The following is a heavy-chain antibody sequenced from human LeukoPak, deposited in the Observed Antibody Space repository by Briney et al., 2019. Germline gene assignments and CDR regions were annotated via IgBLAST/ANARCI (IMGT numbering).Heavy chain of an antibody. D-gene: IGHD4-17*01. CDR2: VRNKANNYPT. V-gene: IGHV3-73*01. Sequence: PGGSLRLSCAASGFTFSGSGIHWVRQAPGKGLEWVGRVRNKANNYPTAFAASVKGSFSISRDESKNTAYLQMNSLKTEDTAVYYCARADDYGLDWGQGTLVTVSS. J-gene: IGHJ4*02. CDR3: ARADDYGLD. CDR1: GFTFSGSG.